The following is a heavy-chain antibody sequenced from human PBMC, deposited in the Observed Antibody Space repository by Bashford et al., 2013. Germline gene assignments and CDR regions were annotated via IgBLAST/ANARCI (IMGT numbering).Heavy chain of an antibody. V-gene: IGHV4-30-4*01. Sequence: SETLSLTCTVSGDSITTDNYYWNWIRQPPGKGLEWIGYIYYGGTTYYNPSLKSRLTISVDASQNQISLRLRSVTAADTAVYYCSRDDLNWGQGAPGHRLL. D-gene: IGHD2-21*02. CDR3: SRDDLN. CDR1: GDSITTDNYY. J-gene: IGHJ4*02. CDR2: IYYGGTT.